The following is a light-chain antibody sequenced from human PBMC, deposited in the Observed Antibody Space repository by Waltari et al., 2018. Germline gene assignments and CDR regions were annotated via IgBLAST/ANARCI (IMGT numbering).Light chain of an antibody. CDR3: QQYGSSPGT. V-gene: IGKV3-20*01. J-gene: IGKJ4*01. CDR2: GAS. CDR1: QSVSSSY. Sequence: EIVLTQSPGTLSLSPGERATLSCRASQSVSSSYLAWYQQKPGQAPRLLIYGASSRATGIPDRFSVSGSGTDFTLTISRLDPEDFAVYYCQQYGSSPGTFGGGTKVEIK.